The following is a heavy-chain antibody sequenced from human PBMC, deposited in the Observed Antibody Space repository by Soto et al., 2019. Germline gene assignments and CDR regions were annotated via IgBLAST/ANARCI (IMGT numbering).Heavy chain of an antibody. V-gene: IGHV4-4*02. J-gene: IGHJ5*02. D-gene: IGHD3-3*01. CDR2: IYHSGST. CDR1: SGSISSSNW. Sequence: QVQLQESGPGLVKPSGTLSLTCAVSSGSISSSNWWSWVRQPPGQGLEWSGEIYHSGSTNYNPSLKSRVTISVDTSKNQCSLKLSSVIAADTAVYYCATASPYDWPSWFDPWGQGTLVTVSS. CDR3: ATASPYDWPSWFDP.